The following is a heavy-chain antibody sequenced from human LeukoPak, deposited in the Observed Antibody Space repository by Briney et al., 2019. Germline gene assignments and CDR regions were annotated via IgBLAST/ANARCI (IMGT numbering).Heavy chain of an antibody. Sequence: PGRSLRLSCAASVLTFSSYSMHWIRQAPGTGLEWGSYISGSSRTTYYADSVKGRFTISRDNAKNSLYLQMNSLRAEDTAVYYCARDLGLYDYGGNIDYWGQGTLVTVSS. V-gene: IGHV3-48*04. D-gene: IGHD4-23*01. CDR2: ISGSSRTT. CDR1: VLTFSSYS. J-gene: IGHJ4*02. CDR3: ARDLGLYDYGGNIDY.